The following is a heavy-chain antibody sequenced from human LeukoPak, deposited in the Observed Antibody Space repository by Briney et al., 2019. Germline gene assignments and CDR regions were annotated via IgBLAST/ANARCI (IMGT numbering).Heavy chain of an antibody. D-gene: IGHD3-22*01. CDR1: GFTFSSYA. V-gene: IGHV3-23*01. CDR3: VQSAYYYDSSGRYD. J-gene: IGHJ4*02. Sequence: GSLRLSCAASGFTFSSYAMSWVRQAPGKGLEWVSAVSGSGGSTYYADSVKGRFTISRDNSKNTLYLQMNSLRAEDTAVYYCVQSAYYYDSSGRYDWGQGTLATVSS. CDR2: VSGSGGST.